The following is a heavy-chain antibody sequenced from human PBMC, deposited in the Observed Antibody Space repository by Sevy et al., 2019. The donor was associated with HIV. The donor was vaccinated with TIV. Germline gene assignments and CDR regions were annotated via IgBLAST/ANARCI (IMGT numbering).Heavy chain of an antibody. J-gene: IGHJ3*02. D-gene: IGHD5-18*01. CDR3: AGGRYGYSGSFDAFDI. V-gene: IGHV3-23*01. CDR2: IYGSSGAT. Sequence: GGSLRLSCKPSGFTFISYAMNWVRQAPGKGLEWVSTIYGSSGATYYGDSVKGRFTISRDNSKNTLYLQMNSLRTEDTAVYYGAGGRYGYSGSFDAFDIWGQGTMVTVSS. CDR1: GFTFISYA.